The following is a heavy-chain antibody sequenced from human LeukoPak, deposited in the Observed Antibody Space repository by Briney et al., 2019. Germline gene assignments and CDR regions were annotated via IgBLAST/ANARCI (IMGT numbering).Heavy chain of an antibody. Sequence: SETLSLTCTVSGGSISSYYRSWIRQPPGEGLEWIGYIYYSGSTNYNPSLKSRVTISVDTSKNQFSLKLSSVTAADTAVYYCARRVGYSYGGIDYWGQGTLVTVSS. D-gene: IGHD5-18*01. J-gene: IGHJ4*02. CDR2: IYYSGST. CDR3: ARRVGYSYGGIDY. CDR1: GGSISSYY. V-gene: IGHV4-59*01.